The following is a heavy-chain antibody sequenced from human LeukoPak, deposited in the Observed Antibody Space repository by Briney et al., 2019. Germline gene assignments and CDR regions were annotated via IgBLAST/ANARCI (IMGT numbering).Heavy chain of an antibody. Sequence: PSETLSLTCAVYGGSFSGYYWSWIRQPPGKGLEWIGEINHSGSTNYNPSLKSRVTISVDTSKNQFSLKLSSVTAADTAVYYCARHAPSWFKGNWFDPWGQGTLVTVSS. CDR1: GGSFSGYY. CDR2: INHSGST. D-gene: IGHD6-13*01. CDR3: ARHAPSWFKGNWFDP. J-gene: IGHJ5*02. V-gene: IGHV4-34*01.